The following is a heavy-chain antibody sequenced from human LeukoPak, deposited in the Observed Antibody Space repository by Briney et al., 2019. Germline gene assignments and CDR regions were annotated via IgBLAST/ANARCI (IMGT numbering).Heavy chain of an antibody. V-gene: IGHV3-23*01. D-gene: IGHD3-22*01. CDR2: ISGSGGST. J-gene: IGHJ4*02. Sequence: GGSLRLSCAASGFTFSSYGMSWVRQAPGKGLEWVSAISGSGGSTYYADSVKGRFTISRDNSKNTVHLQMNSLRAEDTAMYYCARRAGDYSHPYDYWGQRTLVTVSS. CDR3: ARRAGDYSHPYDY. CDR1: GFTFSSYG.